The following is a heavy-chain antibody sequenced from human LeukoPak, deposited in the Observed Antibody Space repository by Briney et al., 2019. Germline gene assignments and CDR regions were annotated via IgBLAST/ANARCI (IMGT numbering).Heavy chain of an antibody. D-gene: IGHD3-3*01. V-gene: IGHV3-7*03. J-gene: IGHJ4*02. Sequence: GGSLRLSCAASGFTFSSYWMSWVRQAPGKGLEWVANIKQDGSGKYYVDSVKGRFTISRDNAKNSLYLQMNSLRAEDTAVYYCARVRYDFWSGYYRGYYFDYWGQGTLVTVSS. CDR3: ARVRYDFWSGYYRGYYFDY. CDR1: GFTFSSYW. CDR2: IKQDGSGK.